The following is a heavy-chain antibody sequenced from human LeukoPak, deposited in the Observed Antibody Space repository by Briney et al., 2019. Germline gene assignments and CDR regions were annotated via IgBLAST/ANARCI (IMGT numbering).Heavy chain of an antibody. D-gene: IGHD3-16*02. J-gene: IGHJ4*02. CDR3: ARDRGIGGVIVYFDY. CDR1: GGTFSSYA. CDR2: IIPIFGTA. V-gene: IGHV1-69*05. Sequence: ASVKVSCKASGGTFSSYAISWVRQAPGQGLEWMGGIIPIFGTANYAQKLQGRATMTTDTSTSTAYMELRSLRSDDTAVYYCARDRGIGGVIVYFDYWGQGTLVTVSS.